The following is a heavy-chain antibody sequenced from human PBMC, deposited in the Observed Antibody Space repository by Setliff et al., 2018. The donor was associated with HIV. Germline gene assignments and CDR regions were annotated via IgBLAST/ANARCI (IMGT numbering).Heavy chain of an antibody. Sequence: GGSLRLSCAASGFTFSDYYLNWFRLAPGKGLEWISHITNTGSSTNYADSVKGRFTISRDNAKYSLYLQMNTLRVEDTAVYYCAKDGWQRYHAGSRQGFNGMDVWGQGTTVTVSS. CDR2: ITNTGSST. CDR1: GFTFSDYY. J-gene: IGHJ6*02. V-gene: IGHV3-11*04. CDR3: AKDGWQRYHAGSRQGFNGMDV. D-gene: IGHD3-10*01.